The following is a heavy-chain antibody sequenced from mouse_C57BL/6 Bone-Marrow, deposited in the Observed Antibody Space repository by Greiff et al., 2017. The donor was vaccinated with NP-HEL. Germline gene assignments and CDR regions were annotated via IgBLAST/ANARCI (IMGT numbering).Heavy chain of an antibody. CDR3: TPYALDY. CDR1: GFNIKDDY. V-gene: IGHV14-4*01. Sequence: EVQLVESGAELVRPGASVKLSCTASGFNIKDDYMHWVKQRPEQGLEWIGWIDPENGDTEYASKFQGKATITADTSSNTAYLQLSSLTSEDTAVYYCTPYALDYWGQGTSVTVSP. CDR2: IDPENGDT. J-gene: IGHJ4*01.